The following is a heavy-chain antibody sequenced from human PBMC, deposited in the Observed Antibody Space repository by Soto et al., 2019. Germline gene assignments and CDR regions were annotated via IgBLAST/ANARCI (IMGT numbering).Heavy chain of an antibody. CDR3: ASADRDDYNLSNWYFDL. J-gene: IGHJ2*01. D-gene: IGHD4-4*01. Sequence: QVPLQESGPGLVKPSQTLSLTCTVSGGSISSADYYWSWIRQPPGKGLEWIGYIYYSGSTYYNPSLKTRVTISVDTSNNQYSLKLSSVTAADTAVYYCASADRDDYNLSNWYFDLWGRGTLVTVS. V-gene: IGHV4-30-4*01. CDR2: IYYSGST. CDR1: GGSISSADYY.